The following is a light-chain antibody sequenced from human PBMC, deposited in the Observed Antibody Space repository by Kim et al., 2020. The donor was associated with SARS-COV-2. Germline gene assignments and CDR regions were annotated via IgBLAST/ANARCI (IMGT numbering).Light chain of an antibody. Sequence: SASVGYRVTITCRASQDIRNELGWYQQKPGKAPKLLIYATSILHSGVPSRFSGSGSGPDFTLTISSLQPEDFATYFCLQDNSDPLTFGGGTKLEI. J-gene: IGKJ4*01. V-gene: IGKV1-6*01. CDR2: ATS. CDR3: LQDNSDPLT. CDR1: QDIRNE.